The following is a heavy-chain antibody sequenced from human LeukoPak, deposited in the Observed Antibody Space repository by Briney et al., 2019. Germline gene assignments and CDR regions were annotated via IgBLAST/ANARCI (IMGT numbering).Heavy chain of an antibody. V-gene: IGHV1-69*06. CDR1: GGTFSSYA. D-gene: IGHD6-19*01. Sequence: GASVKVSCKASGGTFSSYAISWVRQAPGQGLEWMGGIIPIFGTANYAQKFQGRVTITADKSTSTDYMELSSLRSEDTAVYYCAREDSGWSQLGYWGQGTLVTVSS. J-gene: IGHJ4*02. CDR2: IIPIFGTA. CDR3: AREDSGWSQLGY.